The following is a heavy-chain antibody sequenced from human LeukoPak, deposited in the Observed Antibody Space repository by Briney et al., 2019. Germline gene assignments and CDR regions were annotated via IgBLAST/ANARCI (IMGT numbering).Heavy chain of an antibody. J-gene: IGHJ5*02. CDR2: FYHGGST. V-gene: IGHV4-38-2*02. Sequence: SETLSLTCTVSGYSISTGYYWDWIRQPPGKGLEWIGTFYHGGSTYYNPSLKSRVTISVDTSKNQFSLKLSSVTAADTAVYYCARVPVLMYNWFDPWGQGTLVTVSS. CDR1: GYSISTGYY. D-gene: IGHD2-15*01. CDR3: ARVPVLMYNWFDP.